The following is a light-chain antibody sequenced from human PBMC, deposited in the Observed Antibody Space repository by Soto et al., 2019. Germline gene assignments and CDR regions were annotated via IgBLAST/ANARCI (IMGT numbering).Light chain of an antibody. Sequence: EIVLTQSPGTLSLSPGERATLSCRVSQSVSSSYLAWYQQKPGQAPRLLIYGASSRATGIPDRFSGSGSGTDFTLTISRLEPEDFAVYYCQQYGGSPTFGPGTKVDF. CDR3: QQYGGSPT. CDR1: QSVSSSY. J-gene: IGKJ3*01. V-gene: IGKV3-20*01. CDR2: GAS.